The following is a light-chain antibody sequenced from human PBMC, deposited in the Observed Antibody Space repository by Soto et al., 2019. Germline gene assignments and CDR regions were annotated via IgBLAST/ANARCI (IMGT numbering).Light chain of an antibody. CDR3: QQRSNWPPPT. Sequence: EIVLTQSPGTLSLSPGERATLSCRASQSVSNNYLAWYQQKPGQAPRLLIYDASNRATGIPARFSGSGSGTDFTLTISSLEPEDFAVYYCQQRSNWPPPTFGGGTKVDIK. V-gene: IGKV3-11*01. CDR1: QSVSNNY. CDR2: DAS. J-gene: IGKJ4*01.